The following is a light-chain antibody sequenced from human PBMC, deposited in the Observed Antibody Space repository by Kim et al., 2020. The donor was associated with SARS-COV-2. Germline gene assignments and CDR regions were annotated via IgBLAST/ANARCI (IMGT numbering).Light chain of an antibody. Sequence: SYELTQPLSVSVSPGQTARITCSGDALPKQYAYWYQQKPGQAPVLVIYKDSERPSGIPERFSGSSSGTTVTLTISGVQAEDEADYYCQSADSSGTPLVVFGGGTQLTVL. V-gene: IGLV3-25*03. CDR2: KDS. J-gene: IGLJ2*01. CDR1: ALPKQY. CDR3: QSADSSGTPLVV.